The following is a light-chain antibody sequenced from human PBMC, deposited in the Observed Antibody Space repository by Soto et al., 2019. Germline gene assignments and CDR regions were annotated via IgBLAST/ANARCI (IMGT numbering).Light chain of an antibody. V-gene: IGLV2-14*01. CDR3: GSYTSSSTLEV. CDR1: SSDVGGYNY. Sequence: QSVLTQPASVSVSPGQSITISCTGTSSDVGGYNYVSWYQQHPGKAPKLMIYDVSNRPSGVSNRFSGSKSGNTASLTISGLQAEDEADYYCGSYTSSSTLEVFGTGTKVTVL. CDR2: DVS. J-gene: IGLJ1*01.